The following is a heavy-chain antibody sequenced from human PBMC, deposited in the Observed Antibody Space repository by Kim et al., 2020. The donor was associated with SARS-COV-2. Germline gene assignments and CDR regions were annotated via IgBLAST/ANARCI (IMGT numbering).Heavy chain of an antibody. Sequence: GGSLRLSCAASEFTFSSYSMNWVRQAPGKGLEWVSYISSSSSTIYYADSVKGRFTISRDNAKNSLYLQMNSLRAEDTAVYYCASQEDRYCSSTSCYEYYYYGMDVWGQGTTVTVSS. CDR3: ASQEDRYCSSTSCYEYYYYGMDV. CDR1: EFTFSSYS. J-gene: IGHJ6*02. CDR2: ISSSSSTI. D-gene: IGHD2-2*01. V-gene: IGHV3-48*04.